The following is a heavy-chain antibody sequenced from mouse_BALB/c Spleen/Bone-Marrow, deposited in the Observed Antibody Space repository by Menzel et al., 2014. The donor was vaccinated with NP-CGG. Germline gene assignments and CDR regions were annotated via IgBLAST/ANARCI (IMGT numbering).Heavy chain of an antibody. CDR2: ISSGSSTI. J-gene: IGHJ2*01. CDR1: GFTFSSFA. D-gene: IGHD1-1*01. Sequence: DVMLVESGGGLAQPGGSRKLSCAASGFTFSSFAMHWVRQAPEKGLERVAYISSGSSTIYYADTVMGRFTISRDNPKNTLFLQMTSLRSEDTAMYYCARSGSSSGYFDYWGQGTTLTVSS. V-gene: IGHV5-17*02. CDR3: ARSGSSSGYFDY.